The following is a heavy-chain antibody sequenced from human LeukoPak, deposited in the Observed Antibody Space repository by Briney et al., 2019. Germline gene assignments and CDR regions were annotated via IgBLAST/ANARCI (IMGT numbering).Heavy chain of an antibody. Sequence: SGKVSCKASGGTFSSYAISWVRQAPGQGHEWTGGIIPIFGTANYAQKFQGRVTITADESTSTAYMELSSLRSEDTAVYYCAIRAITMVRGASMDVWGQGTTVTVSS. CDR2: IIPIFGTA. V-gene: IGHV1-69*13. D-gene: IGHD3-10*01. CDR3: AIRAITMVRGASMDV. CDR1: GGTFSSYA. J-gene: IGHJ6*02.